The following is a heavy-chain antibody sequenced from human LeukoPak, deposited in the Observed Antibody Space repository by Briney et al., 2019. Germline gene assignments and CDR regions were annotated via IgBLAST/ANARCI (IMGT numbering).Heavy chain of an antibody. V-gene: IGHV3-33*01. CDR2: AYGDGSDK. J-gene: IGHJ4*02. CDR1: GFSFTTYG. CDR3: ATGGDYYYSH. Sequence: PGGSLRLSCATSGFSFTTYGMHWVRQAPGKGLEWVAVAYGDGSDKYYADSVKGRFTISKDNSKNTLFVQMNNLRAEDTVVYYCATGGDYYYSHWGQGTLVTVSS. D-gene: IGHD3-22*01.